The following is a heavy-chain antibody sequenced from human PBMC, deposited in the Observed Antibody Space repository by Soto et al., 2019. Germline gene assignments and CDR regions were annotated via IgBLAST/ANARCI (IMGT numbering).Heavy chain of an antibody. CDR3: ARGASSFDN. J-gene: IGHJ4*02. CDR1: GIIVGTND. Sequence: PXGSLRLSSAASGIIVGTNDRTWVRQAPGKGLEWVSFIYSDGTTYYADSVKGRFTISRDTSNNTLYLQMNSLRAEDTAVYYCARGASSFDNWGQGTLVTVSS. V-gene: IGHV3-53*01. CDR2: IYSDGTT.